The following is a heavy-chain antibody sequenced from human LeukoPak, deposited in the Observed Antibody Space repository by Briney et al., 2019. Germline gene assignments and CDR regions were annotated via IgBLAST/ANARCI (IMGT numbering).Heavy chain of an antibody. CDR1: GFTFSPYG. CDR2: ISYDGSYE. CDR3: ASAEASGSYTFDY. J-gene: IGHJ4*02. Sequence: PGGSLRLSCAASGFTFSPYGVHWVRQAPGKGLEWVSVISYDGSYEYLADSVRGRFTISRDHSKNSLYLQMNSLRAEDTAVYYCASAEASGSYTFDYWGQGTLVTVSS. D-gene: IGHD1-26*01. V-gene: IGHV3-30*03.